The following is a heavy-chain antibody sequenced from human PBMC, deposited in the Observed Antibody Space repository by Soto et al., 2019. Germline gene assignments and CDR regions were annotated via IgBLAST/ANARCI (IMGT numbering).Heavy chain of an antibody. D-gene: IGHD6-19*01. CDR3: AKEEGYSSGWTEIDY. CDR1: GFTFSSYA. J-gene: IGHJ4*02. CDR2: ISGSGIST. Sequence: EVQLLESGGGLVQPGGSLRLSCAASGFTFSSYAMSWVRQAPGRGLEWVSAISGSGISTYYADSVKGRFTISRDNSKNRRYLQMTSLRAEDTAVYYCAKEEGYSSGWTEIDYWGQGTLVTVSS. V-gene: IGHV3-23*01.